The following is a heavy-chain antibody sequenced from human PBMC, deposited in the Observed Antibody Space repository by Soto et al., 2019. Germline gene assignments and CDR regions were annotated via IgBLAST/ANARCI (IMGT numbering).Heavy chain of an antibody. CDR1: GYTFTSYG. Sequence: QVPLVQSGAEVKKPGASVKVSCKASGYTFTSYGISWVRQAPGQGLEWMGWISAYNGNTNYAQKLQGRVTMTTDTSTSTAYMELRSLRSDDTAVYYCARDTVAVAGALWMDAFDIWGQGTMVTVSS. J-gene: IGHJ3*02. D-gene: IGHD6-19*01. V-gene: IGHV1-18*01. CDR3: ARDTVAVAGALWMDAFDI. CDR2: ISAYNGNT.